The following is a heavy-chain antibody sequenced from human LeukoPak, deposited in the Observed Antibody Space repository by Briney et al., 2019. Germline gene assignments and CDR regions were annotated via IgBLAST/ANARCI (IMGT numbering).Heavy chain of an antibody. J-gene: IGHJ5*02. Sequence: SETLPLTCAVSGYSTSSGYYWGWIRQPPGKGLEWIGSIYHSGSTYYNPSLKSRVTISVDTSKNQFSLKLSSVTAADTAVYYCARPGEYSSSSEGWFDPWGQGTLVTVSS. CDR1: GYSTSSGYY. V-gene: IGHV4-38-2*01. D-gene: IGHD6-6*01. CDR3: ARPGEYSSSSEGWFDP. CDR2: IYHSGST.